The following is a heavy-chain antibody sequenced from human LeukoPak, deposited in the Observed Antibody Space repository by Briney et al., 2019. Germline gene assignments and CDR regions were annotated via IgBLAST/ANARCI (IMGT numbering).Heavy chain of an antibody. CDR3: ARDRRRELLYETYYYYYGMDV. CDR1: GYTFTSYG. V-gene: IGHV1-18*01. D-gene: IGHD3-10*01. CDR2: ISAYNGNT. J-gene: IGHJ6*02. Sequence: GASVKVSCKASGYTFTSYGISWVRQAPGQGLEWMGWISAYNGNTNYAQKLQGRVTMTTDTSTSTAYMELRSLRSDDTAVYYCARDRRRELLYETYYYYYGMDVWGQGTTVTVSS.